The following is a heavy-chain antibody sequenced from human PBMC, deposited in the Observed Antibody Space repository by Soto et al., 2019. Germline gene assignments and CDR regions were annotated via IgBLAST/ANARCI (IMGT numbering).Heavy chain of an antibody. Sequence: ASVKVSCKASGYTFISYGFTWVRQAPGQGLEWMGWISAYTGNTNYAQKFQGRVTMTTDTSTSTAYMELRSLRSDDTAVYFCARARYCSGGRCLPNFDYWGQGILVTVSS. D-gene: IGHD2-15*01. J-gene: IGHJ4*02. CDR2: ISAYTGNT. V-gene: IGHV1-18*01. CDR3: ARARYCSGGRCLPNFDY. CDR1: GYTFISYG.